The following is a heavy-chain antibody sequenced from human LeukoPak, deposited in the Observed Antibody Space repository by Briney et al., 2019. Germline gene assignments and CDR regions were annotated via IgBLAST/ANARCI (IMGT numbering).Heavy chain of an antibody. D-gene: IGHD6-13*01. J-gene: IGHJ3*01. CDR2: INSDGSIT. V-gene: IGHV3-74*01. CDR3: AGGISATGGG. CDR1: GFTLSNYW. Sequence: GGSLKLSCAASGFTLSNYWMHWVRQGPGKGLVWVSRINSDGSITTYADSVKGRFTISRDNAKNTLYLQMNSLRVEDTAVYYCAGGISATGGGWGQGTMVTVSS.